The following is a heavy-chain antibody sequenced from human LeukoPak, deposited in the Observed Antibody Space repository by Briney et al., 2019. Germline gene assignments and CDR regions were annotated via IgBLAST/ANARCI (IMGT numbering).Heavy chain of an antibody. CDR3: AKAYLHYDILTGSDY. CDR1: GFTFSSYA. CDR2: ISGSGGST. Sequence: GGSLRLYCAASGFTFSSYAMRWVRQAPGKGLEWVSAISGSGGSTYYADSVKGRFTISRDNSKNTLYLQMNSLRAEDTAVYYCAKAYLHYDILTGSDYWGQGTLVTVSS. V-gene: IGHV3-23*01. J-gene: IGHJ4*02. D-gene: IGHD3-9*01.